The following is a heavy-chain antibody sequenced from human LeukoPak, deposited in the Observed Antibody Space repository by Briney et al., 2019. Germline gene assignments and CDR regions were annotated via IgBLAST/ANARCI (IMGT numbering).Heavy chain of an antibody. CDR1: GFTCSGFTFSNYA. CDR2: ISGSGGST. J-gene: IGHJ4*02. CDR3: AKDGTYGSGSLYFFDS. D-gene: IGHD3-10*01. V-gene: IGHV3-23*01. Sequence: QPGGSLRLACAGSGFTCSGFTFSNYAMSWVRQAPGKGLEWVSAISGSGGSTYYADSLKGRFTISRDNSKNTLYLQMNSLRAEDTAVYYCAKDGTYGSGSLYFFDSWGQGTLVTVSS.